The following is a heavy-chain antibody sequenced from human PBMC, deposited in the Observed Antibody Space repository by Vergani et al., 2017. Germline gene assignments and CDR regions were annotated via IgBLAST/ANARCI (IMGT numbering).Heavy chain of an antibody. J-gene: IGHJ6*02. CDR2: ISGSGDST. CDR1: GFSFRSYA. V-gene: IGHV3-23*01. D-gene: IGHD3-3*01. CDR3: AKDVDEWRPYYNGMDV. Sequence: EVQLLESGGGLIQPGGSLRLSCVASGFSFRSYAMNWVRQAPGQGPEWVAAISGSGDSTYYADSMKGRFTISRDNSKNTLYLQMNGLRADDTAIYYCAKDVDEWRPYYNGMDVWGQG.